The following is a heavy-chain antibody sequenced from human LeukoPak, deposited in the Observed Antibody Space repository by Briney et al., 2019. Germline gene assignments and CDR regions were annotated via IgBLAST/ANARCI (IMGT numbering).Heavy chain of an antibody. CDR1: GFTFSSYW. J-gene: IGHJ4*02. CDR2: IVSDGPGT. Sequence: GGSLRLSCVASGFTFSSYWMHWVRQAPGRGLVWVSRIVSDGPGTIYADSVQGRFTISRDNAKNTLYLQMDSLRDEDTAVYYCARVTLTGYYAFDYWGQGTLVTVSS. CDR3: ARVTLTGYYAFDY. V-gene: IGHV3-74*01. D-gene: IGHD3-9*01.